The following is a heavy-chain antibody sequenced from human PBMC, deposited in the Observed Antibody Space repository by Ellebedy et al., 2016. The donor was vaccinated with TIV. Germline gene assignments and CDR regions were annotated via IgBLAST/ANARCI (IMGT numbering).Heavy chain of an antibody. Sequence: GESLKISCAVSGFTFSDFSMNWVRQAPGKGLEWVSSISSSSNYIYYADSVKGRFTIARDNAKNSFYLQMDSLSAEDTAVYYCARGGSVSALYNWFDPWGRGTLVTVSS. CDR3: ARGGSVSALYNWFDP. D-gene: IGHD6-19*01. CDR2: ISSSSNYI. CDR1: GFTFSDFS. V-gene: IGHV3-21*01. J-gene: IGHJ5*02.